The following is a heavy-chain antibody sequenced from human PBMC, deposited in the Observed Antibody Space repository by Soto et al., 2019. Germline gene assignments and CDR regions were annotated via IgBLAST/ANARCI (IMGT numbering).Heavy chain of an antibody. V-gene: IGHV2-5*02. CDR3: ALSSSWPRYNWFDP. J-gene: IGHJ5*02. CDR1: GFSLSTSGVG. CDR2: IYWDDDK. Sequence: SGPTLVNPTQTLTLTCTFSGFSLSTSGVGVGWIRQPPGKALEWLALIYWDDDKRYSPSLKSRLTITKDTSKNQVVLTMTNMDPVDTATYYCALSSSWPRYNWFDPWGQGTLVTAPQ. D-gene: IGHD6-13*01.